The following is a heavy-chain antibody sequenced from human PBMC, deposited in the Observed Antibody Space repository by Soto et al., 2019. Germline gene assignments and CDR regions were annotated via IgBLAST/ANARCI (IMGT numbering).Heavy chain of an antibody. D-gene: IGHD3-10*01. Sequence: SVPMCVSYSVLGASMGGHFGSWMRKKKGKGLEWIGYGYYSGSTLYNPSLKSRVTISLDTSKNHFSLRLSSVTSADTAVYYCARGVYLSLVRTGLFDPWGQGTLVTVS. J-gene: IGHJ5*02. CDR1: GASMGGHF. CDR2: GYYSGST. CDR3: ARGVYLSLVRTGLFDP. V-gene: IGHV4-59*11.